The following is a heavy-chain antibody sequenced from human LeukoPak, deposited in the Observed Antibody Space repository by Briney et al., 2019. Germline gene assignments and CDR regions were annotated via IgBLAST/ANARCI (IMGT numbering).Heavy chain of an antibody. D-gene: IGHD3-22*01. V-gene: IGHV3-11*01. CDR3: ARGSSYYDNPPDY. CDR2: ISSSGSTI. J-gene: IGHJ4*02. CDR1: GFTFSDYY. Sequence: PGGSLRLSCAASGFTFSDYYMSWIRQAPGKGLEWVSYISSSGSTIYYADSVKGRFTISRDSAKNSLYLQMNSLRAEDTAVYYCARGSSYYDNPPDYWGQGTLVTVSS.